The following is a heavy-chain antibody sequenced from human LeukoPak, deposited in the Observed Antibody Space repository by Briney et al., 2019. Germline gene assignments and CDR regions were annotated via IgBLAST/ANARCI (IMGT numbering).Heavy chain of an antibody. CDR2: ISPNGGST. J-gene: IGHJ5*02. CDR3: ARDNSVRDEAWWFNP. Sequence: ASVKVSCKAFGYTFTSNYMHWVRQAPGQGPEWMGVISPNGGSTTYAQKFQGRVTLTRDMSTSTDYLELSSLRSEDTAVYYCARDNSVRDEAWWFNPWGQGTLSPSPQ. CDR1: GYTFTSNY. V-gene: IGHV1-46*01. D-gene: IGHD5-24*01.